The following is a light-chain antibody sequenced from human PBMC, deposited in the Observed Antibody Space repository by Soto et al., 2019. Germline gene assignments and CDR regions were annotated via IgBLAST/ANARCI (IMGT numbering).Light chain of an antibody. CDR3: QQRSNWIT. J-gene: IGKJ5*01. CDR2: DAS. Sequence: DIQLTQSPSFLSASEGDRVTVTCRASQSISIWLAWYQQKPGRAPKFLIYDASSLESGVPSRFSGSGSGTDFTLTISSLEPEDFAVYYCQQRSNWITFGQGTRLEI. CDR1: QSISIW. V-gene: IGKV1-5*01.